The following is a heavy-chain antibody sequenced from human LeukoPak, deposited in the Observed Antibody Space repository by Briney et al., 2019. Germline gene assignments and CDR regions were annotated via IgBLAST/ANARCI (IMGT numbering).Heavy chain of an antibody. D-gene: IGHD3-10*02. J-gene: IGHJ6*04. CDR3: AELGITMIGGV. V-gene: IGHV3-66*01. CDR1: EFTVSNNY. CDR2: VYSGCFT. Sequence: GGSLRLSCAASEFTVSNNYMSWVRQAPGKGLEWVSVVYSGCFTLYADSVRGRFTISRDKSKNTLYLQMNSLRAEDTAVYYCAELGITMIGGVWGKGTTVTISS.